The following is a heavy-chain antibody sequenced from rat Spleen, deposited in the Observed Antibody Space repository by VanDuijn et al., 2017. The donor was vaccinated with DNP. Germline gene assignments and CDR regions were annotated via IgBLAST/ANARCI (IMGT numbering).Heavy chain of an antibody. J-gene: IGHJ2*01. D-gene: IGHD1-1*01. Sequence: EVQLVESGGNLVQPGRSLKLSCAASGFTFSNYGMAWVRQAPTKGLEWVASISTGGGNAYYPDSVKGRFTISRDNAKNTLYLQMNSLRSEDTATYYCATETNYYSGDVGYFDYWGQGLIVTVSS. CDR1: GFTFSNYG. CDR3: ATETNYYSGDVGYFDY. CDR2: ISTGGGNA. V-gene: IGHV5S13*01.